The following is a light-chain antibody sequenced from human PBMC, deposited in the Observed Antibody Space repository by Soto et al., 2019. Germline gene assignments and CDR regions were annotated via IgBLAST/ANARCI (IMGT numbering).Light chain of an antibody. V-gene: IGLV1-40*01. CDR3: SSYAGSYTWV. CDR1: SSNIGAGYD. CDR2: GNN. J-gene: IGLJ3*02. Sequence: QSVLTQPPSVSGAPGQRVTISCTGSSSNIGAGYDVHWYQQLPGTAPKLLISGNNNRPSGVPDRFSGSKSGTSASLAITGLQAEDEADYYCSSYAGSYTWVFGGGTQLTVL.